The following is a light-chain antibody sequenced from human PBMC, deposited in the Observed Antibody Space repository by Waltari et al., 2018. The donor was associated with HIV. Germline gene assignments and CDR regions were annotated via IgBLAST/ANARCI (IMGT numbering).Light chain of an antibody. CDR3: SSYTAANTIL. CDR2: EVS. Sequence: QSALTQPASVSGSLGQSITVSCTGTTSDIGDYDYVSWYQQLPDKAPTLIIYEVSNRPSGVSHRSSGSKSGNTASLTISGLQSDDESTYFCSSYTAANTILFGGGTKLTVL. J-gene: IGLJ2*01. CDR1: TSDIGDYDY. V-gene: IGLV2-14*01.